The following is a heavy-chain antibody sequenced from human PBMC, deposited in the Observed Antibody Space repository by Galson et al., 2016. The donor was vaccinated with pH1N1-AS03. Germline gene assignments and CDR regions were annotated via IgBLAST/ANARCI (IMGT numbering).Heavy chain of an antibody. V-gene: IGHV1-2*06. CDR2: INSKNGDT. CDR3: ATRPSRKGGATSAFDL. D-gene: IGHD1-26*01. CDR1: GYTFSAYY. Sequence: VSCKASGYTFSAYYMHWVRQAPGQGLEWLGRINSKNGDTDYAPKFRDRLTMTRDTSITTAYLELRSLTSGDTALYYCATRPSRKGGATSAFDLWGRGTLVTVTS. J-gene: IGHJ2*01.